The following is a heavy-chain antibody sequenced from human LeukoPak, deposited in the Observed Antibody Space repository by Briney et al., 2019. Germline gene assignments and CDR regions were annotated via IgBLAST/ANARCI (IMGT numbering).Heavy chain of an antibody. CDR2: ISGDGSDT. J-gene: IGHJ4*02. CDR1: GFTFSSYW. V-gene: IGHV3-74*01. CDR3: ARDFDWGSGH. D-gene: IGHD7-27*01. Sequence: PGGSLRLSCAASGFTFSSYWMSWVRQAPGKGLVWVSRISGDGSDTRYADSVKGRFIISRDNAKNTLYLQLNGLRAEDTAVYYCARDFDWGSGHWGQGALVTVSS.